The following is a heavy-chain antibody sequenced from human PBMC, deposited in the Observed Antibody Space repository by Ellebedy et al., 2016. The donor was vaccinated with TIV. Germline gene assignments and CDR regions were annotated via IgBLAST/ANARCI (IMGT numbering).Heavy chain of an antibody. V-gene: IGHV3-7*03. CDR3: ARDIGVTPILHEDNYFDL. CDR2: INQDGSEK. Sequence: GGSLRLSXAASGFTFNNYAIHWVRQAPGKGLEWVANINQDGSEKYYVDSVKGRFTISRDNAKNSLYVQMNSLRAKDTGVYYCARDIGVTPILHEDNYFDLWGRGTLVTVSS. CDR1: GFTFNNYA. D-gene: IGHD3-3*01. J-gene: IGHJ5*02.